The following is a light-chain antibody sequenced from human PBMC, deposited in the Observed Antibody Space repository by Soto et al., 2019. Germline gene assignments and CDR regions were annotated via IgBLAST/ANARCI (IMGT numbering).Light chain of an antibody. CDR3: SSYTSSSTLSTYV. CDR2: DVS. CDR1: SSDVGGYNY. V-gene: IGLV2-14*03. Sequence: QSVLAQPASVSGCPGQSITSSCTGASSDVGGYNYVSWYQHHPGKAPKLMIYDVSHRPSGVSNRFSGSKSGNTASLIISGLQAEDEADYYCSSYTSSSTLSTYVFGTGTKVPVL. J-gene: IGLJ1*01.